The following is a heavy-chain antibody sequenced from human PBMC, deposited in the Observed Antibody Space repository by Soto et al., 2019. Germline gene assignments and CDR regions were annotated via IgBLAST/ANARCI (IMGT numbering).Heavy chain of an antibody. J-gene: IGHJ4*02. V-gene: IGHV3-21*01. D-gene: IGHD3-22*01. CDR2: ISSSSSYI. Sequence: EVQLVESGGGLVKPGGALRLSCAASGFTFSSYSMNWVRQAPGKGLEWVSSISSSSSYIYYADSVKGRFTISRDNAKNSLYLQMNSLRAEDTAVYSCARSSITMIVVDYWGQGTLVTVSS. CDR3: ARSSITMIVVDY. CDR1: GFTFSSYS.